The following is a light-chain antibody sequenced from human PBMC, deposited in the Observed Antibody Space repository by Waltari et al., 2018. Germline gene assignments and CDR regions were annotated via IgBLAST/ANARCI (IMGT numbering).Light chain of an antibody. CDR3: QQRSTWPEVT. Sequence: EIVLTQSPATLSLSPGERATLSCRASQRVSSNLAWYQHKPGQTPRLLIYAASNRATAIPARFSGRGSGTDFTLTISSLVPEDFAVYYCQQRSTWPEVTFGPGTKVDIK. J-gene: IGKJ3*01. V-gene: IGKV3-11*01. CDR1: QRVSSN. CDR2: AAS.